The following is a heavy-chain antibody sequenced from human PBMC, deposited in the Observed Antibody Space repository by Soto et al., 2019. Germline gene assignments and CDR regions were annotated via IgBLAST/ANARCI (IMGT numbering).Heavy chain of an antibody. CDR1: GYTFTGYY. CDR3: ARTYNWNSEGFDH. CDR2: ISTNSGNT. V-gene: IGHV1-18*04. J-gene: IGHJ4*02. D-gene: IGHD1-7*01. Sequence: ASVKVSCKASGYTFTGYYVHWVREAPGQGLEWMGWISTNSGNTYYAQNFQGRVTLTTDTSTTTAYMEFRSLTSDDTAIYYCARTYNWNSEGFDHWGQGTLVTVSS.